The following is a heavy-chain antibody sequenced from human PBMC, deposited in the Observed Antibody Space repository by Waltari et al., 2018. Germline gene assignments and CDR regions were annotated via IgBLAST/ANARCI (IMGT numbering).Heavy chain of an antibody. V-gene: IGHV3-7*01. D-gene: IGHD5-18*01. J-gene: IGHJ3*02. CDR3: ARDVGYSDAFDI. CDR2: IKQDGSEK. CDR1: GFTFSSYW. Sequence: EVQLVESGGGLVQPGGSLRLSCAASGFTFSSYWMIWVSQAPGKGLEWVANIKQDGSEKYYVDSVKGRFTISRDNAKNSLYLQMNSLRAEDTAVYYCARDVGYSDAFDIWGQGTMVTVSS.